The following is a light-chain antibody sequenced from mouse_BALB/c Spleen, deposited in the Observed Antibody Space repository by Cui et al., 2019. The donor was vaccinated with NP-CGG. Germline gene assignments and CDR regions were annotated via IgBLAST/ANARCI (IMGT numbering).Light chain of an antibody. CDR1: TGTVTTTNY. V-gene: IGLV1*01. CDR3: ALWYSNHWV. Sequence: QAVVTQESALTTSPGETVTLTCRSSTGTVTTTNYASWVQEKPDHLFTGIIGGTNNRAPGVPARFSGSLIGDKAALTITGTRTEDEAMYFCALWYSNHWVFGGGTKLTVL. J-gene: IGLJ1*01. CDR2: GTN.